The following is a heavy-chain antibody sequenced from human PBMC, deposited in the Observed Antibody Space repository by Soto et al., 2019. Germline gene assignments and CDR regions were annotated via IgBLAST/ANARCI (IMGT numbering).Heavy chain of an antibody. CDR2: ISSSSSYI. CDR3: ARDTWGGGGSCYSGCDY. D-gene: IGHD2-15*01. J-gene: IGHJ4*02. V-gene: IGHV3-21*01. Sequence: GALRLSCAASGFTFSSYSMNWVRQAPGKGLEWVSSISSSSSYIYYADSVKGRFTISRDNAKNSLYLQMNSLRAEDTAVYYCARDTWGGGGSCYSGCDYWGQGTLVTVSS. CDR1: GFTFSSYS.